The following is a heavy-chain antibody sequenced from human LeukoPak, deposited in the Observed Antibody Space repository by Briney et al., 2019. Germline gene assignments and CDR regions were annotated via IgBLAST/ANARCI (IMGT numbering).Heavy chain of an antibody. V-gene: IGHV3-30*04. D-gene: IGHD5-18*01. CDR2: ISYDGSNK. Sequence: GGSLRLSCAASGFTFSSYAMHWVRQAPGKGLEWVAVISYDGSNKYYADSVKGRFTISRDNSKNTLYLQMNSLRAEDTALYYCAKATAMVYFDYWGQGTLVTVSS. J-gene: IGHJ4*02. CDR1: GFTFSSYA. CDR3: AKATAMVYFDY.